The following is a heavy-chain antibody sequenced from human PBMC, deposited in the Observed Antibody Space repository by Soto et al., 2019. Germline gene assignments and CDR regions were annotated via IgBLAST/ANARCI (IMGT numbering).Heavy chain of an antibody. D-gene: IGHD6-6*01. CDR2: MNPNSGNT. J-gene: IGHJ4*02. Sequence: ASVKVSCTASGYTFTSYDINWVRQATGQGLEWMGWMNPNSGNTGYAQKFQGRVTMTRNTSISTAYMELSSLRSEDTAVYYCARVQGSSSSIDYWGQGTLVTVSS. V-gene: IGHV1-8*01. CDR3: ARVQGSSSSIDY. CDR1: GYTFTSYD.